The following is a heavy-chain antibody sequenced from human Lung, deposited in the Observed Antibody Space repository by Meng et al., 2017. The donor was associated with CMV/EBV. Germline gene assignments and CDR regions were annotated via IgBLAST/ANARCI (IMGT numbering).Heavy chain of an antibody. Sequence: ASVKVSCKASGYSFTKYGVNWVRQAPGQGPEWMGWINAYNGDTRYAPKVQGRVTMTTDTSTSTAYMELRGLRSDDTAVYYCARDSGTIALSDIGDYWGQGXMVTVSS. D-gene: IGHD1-14*01. CDR3: ARDSGTIALSDIGDY. J-gene: IGHJ4*02. V-gene: IGHV1-18*01. CDR1: GYSFTKYG. CDR2: INAYNGDT.